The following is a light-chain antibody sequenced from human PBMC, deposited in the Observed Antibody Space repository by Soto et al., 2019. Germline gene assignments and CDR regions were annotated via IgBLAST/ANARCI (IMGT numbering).Light chain of an antibody. V-gene: IGLV2-14*01. CDR3: SSFTRTSTNYV. Sequence: QSALTQPASVSGSPGQSITISCTGTSSDIGVYNHVSWYQQHPGKAPKLMIYDVSNRPSGVSNRFSGSKSGNTASLTISGLQPEDEADYYCSSFTRTSTNYVFGTGTKVTVL. J-gene: IGLJ1*01. CDR2: DVS. CDR1: SSDIGVYNH.